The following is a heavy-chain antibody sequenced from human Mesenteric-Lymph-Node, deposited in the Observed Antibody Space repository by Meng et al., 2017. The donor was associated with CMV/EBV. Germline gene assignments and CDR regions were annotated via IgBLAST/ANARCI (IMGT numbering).Heavy chain of an antibody. CDR2: INYSGST. V-gene: IGHV4-39*01. Sequence: GDSISSSSSYWGWIRQPPGKGLEWIGSINYSGSTYYNPSLKSRVTISVDTSKNEFSLRLSSVTAADTAIYYCARHKMVYTRQSLDPWGRGTLVTVSS. CDR3: ARHKMVYTRQSLDP. J-gene: IGHJ5*02. CDR1: GDSISSSSSY. D-gene: IGHD2-8*01.